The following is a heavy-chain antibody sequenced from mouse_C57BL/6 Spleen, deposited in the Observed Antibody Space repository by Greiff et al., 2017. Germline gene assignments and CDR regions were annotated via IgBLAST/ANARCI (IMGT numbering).Heavy chain of an antibody. CDR1: GYSITSGYY. V-gene: IGHV3-6*01. J-gene: IGHJ4*01. D-gene: IGHD2-3*01. CDR3: ARDFDGLYYYAMDY. CDR2: ISYDGSN. Sequence: DVQLQESGPGLVKPSQSLSLTCSVTGYSITSGYYWNWIRQFPGNQLEWLGYISYDGSNNYNPSLKNRIPITRDTSKNQLLLKLNSVTTEDTATYDCARDFDGLYYYAMDYWGQGTSVTVSS.